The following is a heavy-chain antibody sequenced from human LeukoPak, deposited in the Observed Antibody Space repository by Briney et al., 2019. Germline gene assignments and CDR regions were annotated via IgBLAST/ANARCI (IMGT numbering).Heavy chain of an antibody. D-gene: IGHD3-22*01. CDR1: GYTFTGYY. CDR2: INPNSGGT. Sequence: ASVKVSCKASGYTFTGYYMHWGRQAPGQGLEWMGRINPNSGGTNYAQKFKGRVTMTRDTSISTAYMELSRLRSADTAVYYWARDRRITMIVGGNWFDPWGQGTLVTVSS. CDR3: ARDRRITMIVGGNWFDP. J-gene: IGHJ5*02. V-gene: IGHV1-2*06.